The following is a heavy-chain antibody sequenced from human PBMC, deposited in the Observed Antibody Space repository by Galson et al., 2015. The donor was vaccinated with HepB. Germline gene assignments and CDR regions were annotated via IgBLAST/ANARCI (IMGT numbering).Heavy chain of an antibody. CDR3: ARDARHRPILFDP. J-gene: IGHJ5*02. V-gene: IGHV3-7*03. D-gene: IGHD3-3*01. CDR2: INQDGSEK. CDR1: ELVFGDYW. Sequence: SLRLSCADSELVFGDYWMSWVRQAPGKGLEWVACINQDGSEKNYVDSVKGRFTISRDNAKNSLFLQMNTLRAEDTAVYYCARDARHRPILFDPWGQGTLVTVSS.